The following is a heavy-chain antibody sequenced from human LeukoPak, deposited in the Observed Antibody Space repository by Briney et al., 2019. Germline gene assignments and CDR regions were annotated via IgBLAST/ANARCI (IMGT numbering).Heavy chain of an antibody. CDR3: ATRAPYYFDY. J-gene: IGHJ4*02. D-gene: IGHD3-16*01. V-gene: IGHV3-23*01. CDR1: GFTFSNSG. Sequence: HPGGSLRLSCAASGFTFSNSGMSWVRQAPGKGLEWVSSITGSGASTYYADSVKGRFTISRDNSKNTLYLQMNSLKAEDTALYYCATRAPYYFDYWGQGTLVTVSS. CDR2: ITGSGAST.